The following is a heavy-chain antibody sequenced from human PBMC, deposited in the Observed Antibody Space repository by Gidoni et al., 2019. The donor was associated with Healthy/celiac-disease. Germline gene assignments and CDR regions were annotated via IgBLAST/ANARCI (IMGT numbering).Heavy chain of an antibody. Sequence: QVQLVESGGGVVQPGRSLRLSCAASGFTFSSYGMHWVRQAPGKGLEWVAVISYDGSNKYYADSVKGRFTISRDNSKNTLYLQMNSLRAEDTAVYYCAKEGYYGGAFDIWGQGTMVTVSS. V-gene: IGHV3-30*18. CDR2: ISYDGSNK. J-gene: IGHJ3*02. D-gene: IGHD3-10*01. CDR3: AKEGYYGGAFDI. CDR1: GFTFSSYG.